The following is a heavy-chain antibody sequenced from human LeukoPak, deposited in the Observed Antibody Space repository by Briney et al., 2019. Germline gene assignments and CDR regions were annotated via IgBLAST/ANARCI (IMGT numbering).Heavy chain of an antibody. CDR3: ARHCCSTPSKRTFDI. CDR2: IYHGGST. Sequence: PSETLSLTCIVSGGSIRSSDYLWGWIRQPSGMGLEWIGTIYHGGSTYYNPSLNSRVTISVDTSNNQFSLKLNSVIAADTAVYYCARHCCSTPSKRTFDIWGQGTMVIVSS. CDR1: GGSIRSSDYL. J-gene: IGHJ3*02. V-gene: IGHV4-39*01. D-gene: IGHD2-2*01.